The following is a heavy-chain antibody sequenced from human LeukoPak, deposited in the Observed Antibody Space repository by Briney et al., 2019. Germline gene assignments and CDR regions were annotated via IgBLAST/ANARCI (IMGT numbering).Heavy chain of an antibody. CDR1: GGSISSSSYY. CDR2: IYYSGST. V-gene: IGHV4-39*07. Sequence: PSETLSLTCTVSGGSISSSSYYLGWLPPPPGKGLEWIGSIYYSGSTYHNPSLTGRVIISVDTSKNQFSLKLSSVTAADTAVYYCATNGNLLRFLVFDPWGQGTLVTVSS. CDR3: ATNGNLLRFLVFDP. J-gene: IGHJ5*02. D-gene: IGHD3-3*01.